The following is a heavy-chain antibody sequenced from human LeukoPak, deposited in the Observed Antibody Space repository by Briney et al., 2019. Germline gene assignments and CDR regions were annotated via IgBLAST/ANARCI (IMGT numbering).Heavy chain of an antibody. CDR2: ISSSGSTI. CDR1: GFTFSSYE. CDR3: ARGDVVVVPAAIDY. J-gene: IGHJ4*02. V-gene: IGHV3-48*03. D-gene: IGHD2-2*02. Sequence: PGGSLRLSCAASGFTFSSYEMNWVRQAPGKGLEWVSYISSSGSTIYYADSVKGRFTISRDNAKNSLYLQMNSLRAEDTAVYYCARGDVVVVPAAIDYWGQGTLVTVSS.